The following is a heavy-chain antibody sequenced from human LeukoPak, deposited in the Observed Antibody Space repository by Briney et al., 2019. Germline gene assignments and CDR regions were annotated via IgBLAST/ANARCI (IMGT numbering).Heavy chain of an antibody. D-gene: IGHD2-8*01. J-gene: IGHJ4*02. CDR3: AKDRVSAKFPSTGSDY. CDR2: ISGSGGSI. V-gene: IGHV3-23*01. CDR1: GFTFRSYV. Sequence: GGSLRLSCAASGFTFRSYVMSWVRQAPGKGLEWVSSISGSGGSIYYADSVKGRFTISRDNSKNTLYLQMNSLRAEDTAVYYCAKDRVSAKFPSTGSDYWGQGTLVTVSS.